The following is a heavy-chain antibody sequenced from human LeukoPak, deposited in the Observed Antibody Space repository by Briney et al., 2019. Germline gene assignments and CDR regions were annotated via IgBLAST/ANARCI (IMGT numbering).Heavy chain of an antibody. Sequence: ASVKVSCKVSGYTLTELSMHWVQQAPGKGLEWMGGFDPEDGEAIYAQKFQGRVTMTEDTSTDTAYMELSSLRSEDTAVYYCATEVLPAGLNWFDPWGQGTLVTVSS. CDR3: ATEVLPAGLNWFDP. CDR1: GYTLTELS. V-gene: IGHV1-24*01. J-gene: IGHJ5*02. CDR2: FDPEDGEA. D-gene: IGHD2-8*02.